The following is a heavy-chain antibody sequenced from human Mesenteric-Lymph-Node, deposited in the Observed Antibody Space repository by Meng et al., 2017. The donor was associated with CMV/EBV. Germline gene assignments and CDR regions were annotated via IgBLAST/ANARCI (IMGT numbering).Heavy chain of an antibody. V-gene: IGHV1-18*01. D-gene: IGHD3-3*01. J-gene: IGHJ6*02. Sequence: ASVKVSCKASGYTFNNYGISWVRQAPGQGLEWMGWINTYIGYTNYAQDFQGGVTMTTDTSTNTSHMELRSLTSDDTAVYYCARDRSLIFGVGTRDYYGIDVWGQGTTVTVSS. CDR2: INTYIGYT. CDR1: GYTFNNYG. CDR3: ARDRSLIFGVGTRDYYGIDV.